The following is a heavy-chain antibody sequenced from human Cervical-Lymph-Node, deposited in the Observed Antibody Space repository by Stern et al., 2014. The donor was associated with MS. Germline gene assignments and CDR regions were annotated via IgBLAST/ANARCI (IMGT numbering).Heavy chain of an antibody. CDR1: GFTFRNAW. Sequence: EVQLVESGGGLVKPGGSLRLSCAASGFTFRNAWMTWIRQAPGKGLEWVGRIKSKTDGGTTAYAAPVKGRFTISRDDSKNTLYLQMNSLKTEDTAVYYCTTLDRSYPYYYYGMDVWGQGTTVTVSS. CDR3: TTLDRSYPYYYYGMDV. D-gene: IGHD1-26*01. CDR2: IKSKTDGGTT. J-gene: IGHJ6*02. V-gene: IGHV3-15*01.